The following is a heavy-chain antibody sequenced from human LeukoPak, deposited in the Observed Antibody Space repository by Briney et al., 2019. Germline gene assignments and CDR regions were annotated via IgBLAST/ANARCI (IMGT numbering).Heavy chain of an antibody. V-gene: IGHV1-8*01. CDR2: MNPNSGNT. Sequence: ASVKVSCKASGYTFTSYDINWVRQATGQGLEWMGWMNPNSGNTGYAQKFQGRVTMTRNTSISTAYMELCSLRSEDTAVYYCARVKATYYYDSSGYLNPDYWGQGTLVTVSS. J-gene: IGHJ4*02. CDR1: GYTFTSYD. D-gene: IGHD3-22*01. CDR3: ARVKATYYYDSSGYLNPDY.